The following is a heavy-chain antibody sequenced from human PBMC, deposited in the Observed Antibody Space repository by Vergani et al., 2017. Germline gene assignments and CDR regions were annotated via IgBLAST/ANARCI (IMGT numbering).Heavy chain of an antibody. J-gene: IGHJ4*02. D-gene: IGHD4-17*01. Sequence: QVQLQESGPGLVKPSETLSLTCTVSGGSISSYYWSWIRQPPGKGLEWIGYIYYSGSTNYNPSLKSRVTISVDTSKNQFSLKLSSVTAADTAVYYCVRVDGAPPAAFDYWGQGTLVTVSS. V-gene: IGHV4-59*01. CDR1: GGSISSYY. CDR2: IYYSGST. CDR3: VRVDGAPPAAFDY.